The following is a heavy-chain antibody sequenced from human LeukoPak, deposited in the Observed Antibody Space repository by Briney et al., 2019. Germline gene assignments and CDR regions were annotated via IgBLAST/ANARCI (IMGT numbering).Heavy chain of an antibody. CDR1: GFTVNNNY. J-gene: IGHJ4*02. V-gene: IGHV3-53*01. Sequence: GGSLRLSCAASGFTVNNNYLSWVRQAPGKGLEWVSVIHSGGSTYYADSVKGRFTISRDNSKNTLYLQMNSLRAEDTAVYYCARVGVGSGKTPFDYWGQGTLVTVSS. CDR3: ARVGVGSGKTPFDY. D-gene: IGHD3-10*01. CDR2: IHSGGST.